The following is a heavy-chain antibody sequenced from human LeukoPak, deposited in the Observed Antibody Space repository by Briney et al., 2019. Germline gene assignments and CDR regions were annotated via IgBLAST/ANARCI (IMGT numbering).Heavy chain of an antibody. D-gene: IGHD2-2*02. Sequence: ASVKVSCKASGYTFTSYGISWVRQAPGQGLEWMGWISAYNGNTNYAQKLQGRVTMTTDTSTSTAYMELRSLRSEDAAVYYCARGVVVVPAAIYNWFDPWGQGTLVTVSS. V-gene: IGHV1-18*01. CDR2: ISAYNGNT. CDR3: ARGVVVVPAAIYNWFDP. J-gene: IGHJ5*02. CDR1: GYTFTSYG.